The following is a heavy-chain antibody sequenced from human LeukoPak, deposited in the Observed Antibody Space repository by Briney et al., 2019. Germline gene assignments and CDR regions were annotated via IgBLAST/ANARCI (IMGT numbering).Heavy chain of an antibody. V-gene: IGHV1-3*01. Sequence: ASVKFSCKASGYTFTSYTIHWVRQAPGQRLEWMGWINAGHGNTKYSQKFQARVTITRDTSASTAYMELRNLRSEDTAVYYCARGAGFAEPLPDYWGQGTLVTVSS. D-gene: IGHD6-19*01. CDR3: ARGAGFAEPLPDY. CDR1: GYTFTSYT. J-gene: IGHJ4*02. CDR2: INAGHGNT.